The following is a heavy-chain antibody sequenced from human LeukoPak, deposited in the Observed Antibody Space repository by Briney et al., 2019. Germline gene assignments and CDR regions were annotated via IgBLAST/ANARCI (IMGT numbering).Heavy chain of an antibody. CDR2: IVVGSGNT. D-gene: IGHD4-23*01. V-gene: IGHV1-58*02. CDR3: AATRYTTVADFDY. CDR1: GFTFTSSA. Sequence: SVKVSCKASGFTFTSSAMQWVRQARGQRLEWIGWIVVGSGNTNYAQKFQERVTITRDMSTSTAYMELSSLRSEDTAVYYCAATRYTTVADFDYWGQGTLVTVSS. J-gene: IGHJ4*02.